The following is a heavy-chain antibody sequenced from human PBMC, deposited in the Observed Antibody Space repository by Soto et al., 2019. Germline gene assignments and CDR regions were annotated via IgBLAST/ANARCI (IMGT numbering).Heavy chain of an antibody. CDR3: ASVLDPILRMGYASGGGALYI. CDR1: GYTFTSYG. V-gene: IGHV1-18*01. Sequence: QVQLVQSGAEVKKPGASVTVSCKASGYTFTSYGISWVRQAPGQGLEWMGWISAYNGNTNYAQKLQGRVTMTTDTSTSTAYWELRRLRSYARAVYYCASVLDPILRMGYASGGGALYIWGQGTMVTVSS. J-gene: IGHJ3*02. D-gene: IGHD2-8*01. CDR2: ISAYNGNT.